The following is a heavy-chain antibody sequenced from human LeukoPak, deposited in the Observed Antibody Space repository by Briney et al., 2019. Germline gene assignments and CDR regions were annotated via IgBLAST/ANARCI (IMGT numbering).Heavy chain of an antibody. CDR3: ARAMATGIAVVPPDV. J-gene: IGHJ3*01. CDR2: MWYDGNNK. Sequence: GGSLRLSCAASGFTFSSYGMHWVRQAPGKGLEWVAVMWYDGNNKYYADSVKGRFTISRDNSKNTLYLQMNSLRAEDTAVYYCARAMATGIAVVPPDVWGQGTMVTVSS. D-gene: IGHD6-19*01. V-gene: IGHV3-33*08. CDR1: GFTFSSYG.